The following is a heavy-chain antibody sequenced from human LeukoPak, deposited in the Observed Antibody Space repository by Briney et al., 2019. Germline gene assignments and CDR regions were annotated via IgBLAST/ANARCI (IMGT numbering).Heavy chain of an antibody. Sequence: GESLKISCEGSGYSFTSYWIGWVRQAPGQGLEWMGWINPNSGGTNYAQKFQGRVTMTRDTSISTAYMELSRLRSDDTAVYYCARDFRIAARQDDYWGQGTLVTVSS. V-gene: IGHV1-2*02. CDR1: GYSFTSYW. D-gene: IGHD6-6*01. CDR3: ARDFRIAARQDDY. CDR2: INPNSGGT. J-gene: IGHJ4*02.